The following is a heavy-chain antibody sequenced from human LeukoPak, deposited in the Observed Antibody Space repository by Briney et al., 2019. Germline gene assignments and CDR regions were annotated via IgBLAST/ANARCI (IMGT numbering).Heavy chain of an antibody. CDR1: GFTFRNFW. D-gene: IGHD3-10*01. CDR2: IIYDGAAT. V-gene: IGHV3-74*01. J-gene: IGHJ6*03. Sequence: GGSLRLSCAASGFTFRNFWMHWLRQVPGEGLVWVSRIIYDGAATNYADSVRGRFTISRDNANNMLYLQMNSLRVEDTGIYYCTREKVLRGDYYYYMDVWGKGTTVTVSS. CDR3: TREKVLRGDYYYYMDV.